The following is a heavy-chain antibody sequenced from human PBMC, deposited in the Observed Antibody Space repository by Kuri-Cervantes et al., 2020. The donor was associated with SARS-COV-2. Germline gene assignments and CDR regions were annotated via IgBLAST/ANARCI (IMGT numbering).Heavy chain of an antibody. CDR2: ISSSSSYI. D-gene: IGHD3-22*01. Sequence: LSLTCAASGFTFSSYSMNWVRQAPGKGLEWVSSISSSSSYIYYADSVKGRFTISRDNAKNSLYLQMNSLRAEDTAVYYCARDLYDSSGYPYYFDYWGQGTLVTVSS. V-gene: IGHV3-21*01. J-gene: IGHJ4*02. CDR3: ARDLYDSSGYPYYFDY. CDR1: GFTFSSYS.